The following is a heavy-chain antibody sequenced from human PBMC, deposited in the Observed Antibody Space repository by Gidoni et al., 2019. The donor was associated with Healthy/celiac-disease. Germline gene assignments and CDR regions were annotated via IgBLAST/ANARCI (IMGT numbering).Heavy chain of an antibody. V-gene: IGHV4-34*01. Sequence: QVQLQQWGAGLLKPSETLSLTCAVYGGSFSGYYWSWIRQPPGKGLEWIGEINHSGSTNYNPSLKSRVTISVDTSKNQFSLKLSSVTAADTAVYYCARGIRLLWFGELSKFDYWGQGTLVTVSS. D-gene: IGHD3-10*01. CDR3: ARGIRLLWFGELSKFDY. CDR2: INHSGST. CDR1: GGSFSGYY. J-gene: IGHJ4*02.